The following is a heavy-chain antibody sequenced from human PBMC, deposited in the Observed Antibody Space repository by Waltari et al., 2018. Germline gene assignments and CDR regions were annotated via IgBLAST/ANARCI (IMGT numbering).Heavy chain of an antibody. Sequence: QVQPPQWGAGLLKPSETLSLTCAVYGGSFSGYYWSWIRQPPGKGLEWIGEINHSGSTNYNPSLKSRVTISVDTSKNQFSLKLSSVTAADTAVYYCARGYYDFWGGYYYYMDVWGKGTTVTVSS. D-gene: IGHD3-3*01. CDR1: GGSFSGYY. V-gene: IGHV4-34*01. CDR2: INHSGST. CDR3: ARGYYDFWGGYYYYMDV. J-gene: IGHJ6*03.